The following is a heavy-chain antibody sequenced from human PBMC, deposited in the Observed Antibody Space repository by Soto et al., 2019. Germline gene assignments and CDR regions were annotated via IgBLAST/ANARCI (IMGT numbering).Heavy chain of an antibody. CDR3: ARGSPRGGDYAHFDY. J-gene: IGHJ4*02. CDR1: GGSISSYY. D-gene: IGHD4-17*01. V-gene: IGHV4-4*07. CDR2: IYTSGST. Sequence: SETLSLTCTVSGGSISSYYWSWIRQPAGKGLEWIGRIYTSGSTNYNPSLKSRVTMSVDTSKNQFSLKLSSVTAADTAVYYCARGSPRGGDYAHFDYWGQGTLVTVSS.